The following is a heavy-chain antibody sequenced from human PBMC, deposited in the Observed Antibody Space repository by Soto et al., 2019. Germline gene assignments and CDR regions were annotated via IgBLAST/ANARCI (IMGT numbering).Heavy chain of an antibody. V-gene: IGHV4-34*01. CDR2: INHLGSI. CDR1: CQSITDYF. J-gene: IGHJ6*03. Sequence: SETLSLTCVVSCQSITDYFWSWIRQPPGMALEWIGEINHLGSINYNPSLKSRVTMSVDTSKNQFSLTLNSVTAADTATYYCARGGISHWAYFYYMDVWDRGTTVT. D-gene: IGHD2-21*01. CDR3: ARGGISHWAYFYYMDV.